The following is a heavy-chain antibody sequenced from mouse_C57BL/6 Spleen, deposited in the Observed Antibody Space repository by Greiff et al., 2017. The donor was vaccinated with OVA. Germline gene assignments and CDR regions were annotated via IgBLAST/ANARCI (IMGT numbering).Heavy chain of an antibody. J-gene: IGHJ4*01. D-gene: IGHD6-1*01. CDR3: ARDRQLRAMDY. V-gene: IGHV3-6*01. CDR2: ISYDGSN. CDR1: GYSITSGYY. Sequence: EVKLQESGPGLVKPSQSLSLTCSVTGYSITSGYYWTWIRQFPGNKLEWMGYISYDGSNNYNPSLKNRISITRDTSKNQFFLKLNSVTTEDTATYYCARDRQLRAMDYWGQGTSVTVSS.